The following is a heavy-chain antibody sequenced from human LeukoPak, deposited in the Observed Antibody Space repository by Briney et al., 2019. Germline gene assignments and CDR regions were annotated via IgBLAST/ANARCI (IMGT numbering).Heavy chain of an antibody. Sequence: GGSLRLSCAPSAFTFRSYAMSWVRQGGGEGLEWVSAISGSGGSTYYADSVKGRFTISRDNSKNTLYLQMSSLRAEDTAVYYCAKPKDNSLYCFDYWGQGTLVTVSS. J-gene: IGHJ4*02. CDR2: ISGSGGST. V-gene: IGHV3-23*01. D-gene: IGHD1-20*01. CDR1: AFTFRSYA. CDR3: AKPKDNSLYCFDY.